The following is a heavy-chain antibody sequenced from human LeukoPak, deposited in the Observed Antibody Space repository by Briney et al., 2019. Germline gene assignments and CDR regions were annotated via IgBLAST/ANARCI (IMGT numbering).Heavy chain of an antibody. V-gene: IGHV3-74*01. J-gene: IGHJ4*02. Sequence: PGGSLGLSCAASGFTFSNYWMHWVRQAPGKGLVWVSRINSDGSSTSHADSVKGRFTISRDNAKNTLYLQMNSLRAEDTAVYYCTRDSDSSRYTIDYWGQGALVTVSS. CDR3: TRDSDSSRYTIDY. CDR2: INSDGSST. D-gene: IGHD3-22*01. CDR1: GFTFSNYW.